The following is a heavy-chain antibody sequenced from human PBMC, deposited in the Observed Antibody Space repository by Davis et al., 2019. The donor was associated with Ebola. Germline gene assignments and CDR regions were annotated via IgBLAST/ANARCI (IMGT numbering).Heavy chain of an antibody. Sequence: PGGSLRLSCKASGYTFTSHWIGWVRQMPGKGLEWMGIIHAGNSDTRNSPSFQGQVTISVDRSTSTAYLQWTSLKASDTAIYYCARHNDSPQEPLADYDSFDIWGQGTMVTVSS. J-gene: IGHJ3*02. V-gene: IGHV5-51*01. CDR1: GYTFTSHW. CDR2: IHAGNSDT. CDR3: ARHNDSPQEPLADYDSFDI. D-gene: IGHD1-14*01.